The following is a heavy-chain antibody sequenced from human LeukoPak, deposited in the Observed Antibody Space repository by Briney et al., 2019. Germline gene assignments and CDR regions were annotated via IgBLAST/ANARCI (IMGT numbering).Heavy chain of an antibody. CDR1: GFTFSSYS. CDR3: ARGYYGSGSYEFDY. CDR2: ISSSSSTI. J-gene: IGHJ4*02. Sequence: GGSLRLSCAASGFTFSSYSMNWVRQAPGKGLEWVSYISSSSSTIYYADSVKGRFTISRDNAKNSLYLQMNSLRAEDTAAYYCARGYYGSGSYEFDYWGQGTLVTVSS. V-gene: IGHV3-48*01. D-gene: IGHD3-10*01.